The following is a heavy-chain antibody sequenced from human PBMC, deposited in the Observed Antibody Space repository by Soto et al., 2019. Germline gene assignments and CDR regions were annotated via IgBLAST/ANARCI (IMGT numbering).Heavy chain of an antibody. CDR1: GGTFSSYA. CDR3: ARMASAGTLNWFDP. J-gene: IGHJ5*02. Sequence: SVKVSCKASGGTFSSYAISWVRQAPGQGLEWMGGIIPIFGTANYAQKFQGRVTITADGSTSTSHMELSSLTSDDTAVYYCARMASAGTLNWFDPWGQGTLVTVSS. D-gene: IGHD6-13*01. V-gene: IGHV1-69*13. CDR2: IIPIFGTA.